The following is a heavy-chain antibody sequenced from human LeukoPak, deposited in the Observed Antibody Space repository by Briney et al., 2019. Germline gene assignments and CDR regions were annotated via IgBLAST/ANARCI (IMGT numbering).Heavy chain of an antibody. Sequence: GGSPRLSCAASGFTFSSYTMSWVRQAPGKGLEWVSIITTSDGNTYYADSVKGRFTVSRDNSKNTLFLQMNSLRAEDTAVYYCAKDGGLWVSAHWGDSWGRGTLVTVSS. CDR3: AKDGGLWVSAHWGDS. D-gene: IGHD7-27*01. CDR1: GFTFSSYT. V-gene: IGHV3-23*01. J-gene: IGHJ4*02. CDR2: ITTSDGNT.